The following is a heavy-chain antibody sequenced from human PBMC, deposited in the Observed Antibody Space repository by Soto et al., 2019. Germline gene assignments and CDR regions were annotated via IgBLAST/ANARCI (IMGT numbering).Heavy chain of an antibody. CDR1: GYTFTSYA. J-gene: IGHJ4*02. D-gene: IGHD1-26*01. CDR3: ARDKSRELVSFDY. V-gene: IGHV1-3*01. CDR2: INAGNGNT. Sequence: GASVKVSCKASGYTFTSYAMHWVRQAPGQRLEWMGWINAGNGNTKYSQKFQGRVTITRDTSASTAYMELSSLRSEDTAVYYCARDKSRELVSFDYWGQGTLVTVSS.